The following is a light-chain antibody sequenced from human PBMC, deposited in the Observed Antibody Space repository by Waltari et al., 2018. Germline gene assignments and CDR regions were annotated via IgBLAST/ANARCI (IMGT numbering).Light chain of an antibody. CDR3: QQSYSTPLT. V-gene: IGKV1-39*01. J-gene: IGKJ4*01. CDR2: AAS. Sequence: DIQMTQSPSSLYASVGDRVTITCRASQSISSYLNWYQQKPGKAPKLLIYAASSLQSGVPSRFSCSGSGTDFTLTISSLQPEDFATYYCQQSYSTPLTFGGGTKVEIK. CDR1: QSISSY.